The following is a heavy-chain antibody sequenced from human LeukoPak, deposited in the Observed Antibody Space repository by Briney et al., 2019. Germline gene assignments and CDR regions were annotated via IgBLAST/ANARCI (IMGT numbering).Heavy chain of an antibody. Sequence: ASVKVSCKASGGTFSSYAISWVRQAPGQGLEWMGGIIPIFGTANYAQKFQGRVTITADESTSTAYMELSSLRSEDTAVYYCARAHYYDSSGYDFPFDYWGQGTLVTVSS. CDR1: GGTFSSYA. CDR3: ARAHYYDSSGYDFPFDY. CDR2: IIPIFGTA. V-gene: IGHV1-69*13. J-gene: IGHJ4*02. D-gene: IGHD3-22*01.